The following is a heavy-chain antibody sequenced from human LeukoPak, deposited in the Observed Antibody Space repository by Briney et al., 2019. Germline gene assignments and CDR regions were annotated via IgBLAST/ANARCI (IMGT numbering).Heavy chain of an antibody. CDR2: IYYSGNT. V-gene: IGHV4-39*01. CDR3: ATLMTTVTSEY. D-gene: IGHD4-17*01. CDR1: GGSINRSYYY. Sequence: SETLSLTCTVSGGSINRSYYYWGWIRQPPGKGLEWIGSIYYSGNTYYNPSLKSRVTISVDTSKNQFSLKLSSVTAADTAVYYCATLMTTVTSEYWGQGTLVTVSS. J-gene: IGHJ4*02.